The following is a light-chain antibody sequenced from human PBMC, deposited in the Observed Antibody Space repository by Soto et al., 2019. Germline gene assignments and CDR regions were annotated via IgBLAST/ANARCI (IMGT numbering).Light chain of an antibody. CDR1: QSVSSSY. CDR3: QQYGSSPRT. Sequence: EIVLTQSPGTLSLSPGERATLSCRASQSVSSSYLVWYQQKPGQAPRLLIYGASSRATGIPDRFSGSGSGTDFTLTLSRLEPEDFAVYYCQQYGSSPRTFGQGTKVEIK. CDR2: GAS. J-gene: IGKJ1*01. V-gene: IGKV3-20*01.